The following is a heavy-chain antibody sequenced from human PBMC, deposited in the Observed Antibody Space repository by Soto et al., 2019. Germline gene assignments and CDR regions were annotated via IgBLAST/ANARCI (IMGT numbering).Heavy chain of an antibody. CDR3: ARGFRPQNAQATLKFEY. Sequence: QVQLVQSGAEVRKPGASVKVSCKASGYSFTNYGISWVRQAPGQGLEWMGWISAYNGNTKLAQKVQGRVTMATDTPTTTAYMKLRRLRSDATAVYYCARGFRPQNAQATLKFEYWGQGNLVTVSS. D-gene: IGHD6-6*01. V-gene: IGHV1-18*01. J-gene: IGHJ4*02. CDR2: ISAYNGNT. CDR1: GYSFTNYG.